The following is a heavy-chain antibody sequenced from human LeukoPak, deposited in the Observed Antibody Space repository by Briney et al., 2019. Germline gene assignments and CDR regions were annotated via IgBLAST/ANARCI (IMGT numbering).Heavy chain of an antibody. CDR1: GGSFSGYY. J-gene: IGHJ3*02. D-gene: IGHD6-25*01. V-gene: IGHV4-34*01. CDR3: ATIQRDHAFDI. CDR2: INQSGGA. Sequence: SETLSLTCAVYGGSFSGYYWSWIRQPPGKRLEWIGEINQSGGANYNPSLGSRVSILVDTSKDQFSLKLSSMTAADTAVYFCATIQRDHAFDIWGQGTMVTVSS.